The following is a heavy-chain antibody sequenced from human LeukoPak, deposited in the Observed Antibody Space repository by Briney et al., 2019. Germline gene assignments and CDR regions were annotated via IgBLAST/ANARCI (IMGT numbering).Heavy chain of an antibody. D-gene: IGHD6-19*01. Sequence: SETLSLTCAVYGGSFSGYYWSWIRQPPGKGLEWIGEINHSGSTNYNPSLKSRVTISVDTSKNQFSLKLSSVTAADTAVYYCARAGYSSGWYDYFDYWGQGTLVTVSS. CDR1: GGSFSGYY. V-gene: IGHV4-34*01. CDR2: INHSGST. J-gene: IGHJ4*02. CDR3: ARAGYSSGWYDYFDY.